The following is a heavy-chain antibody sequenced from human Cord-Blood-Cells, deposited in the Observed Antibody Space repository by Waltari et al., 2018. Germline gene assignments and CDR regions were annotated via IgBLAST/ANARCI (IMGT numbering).Heavy chain of an antibody. Sequence: EVQLVESGGGLVQPGGSLRLSCAASGFTFRSYWMSRGRQGPGEGLEWVANRKQDGSEKYYVDSVKCRFTIPRNNAKNSLYLKMNGLRAEDTAVYYCARDPQFDYWGQGTLVTVSS. V-gene: IGHV3-7*01. CDR2: RKQDGSEK. J-gene: IGHJ4*02. CDR3: ARDPQFDY. CDR1: GFTFRSYW.